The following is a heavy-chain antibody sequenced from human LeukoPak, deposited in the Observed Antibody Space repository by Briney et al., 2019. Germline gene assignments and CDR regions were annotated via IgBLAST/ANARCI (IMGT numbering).Heavy chain of an antibody. CDR1: GGSISSSSYY. V-gene: IGHV4-39*01. CDR2: IYYSGST. J-gene: IGHJ4*02. Sequence: PSETLSLTCTVSGGSISSSSYYWGWIRQPPGKGLEWIGSIYYSGSTYYNPSLKSRVTISVDTSKNQFSLKLSSVTAADTAVYYCARHGSQLRFLEGLLRAPFDYWGQGTLVTVSS. D-gene: IGHD3-3*01. CDR3: ARHGSQLRFLEGLLRAPFDY.